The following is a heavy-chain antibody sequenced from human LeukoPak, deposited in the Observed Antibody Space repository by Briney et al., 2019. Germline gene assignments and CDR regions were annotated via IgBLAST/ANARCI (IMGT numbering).Heavy chain of an antibody. CDR1: GFTFSSYW. CDR2: INSDGSST. J-gene: IGHJ4*02. Sequence: GGSLRLSSAASGFTFSSYWMHWVRQAPGKGLVWVSRINSDGSSTSYADSVKGRFTISRDNAKNTLYLQMNSLRAEDTAVYYCARAVDFWSGYSFDYWGQGTLVTVSS. CDR3: ARAVDFWSGYSFDY. V-gene: IGHV3-74*01. D-gene: IGHD3-3*01.